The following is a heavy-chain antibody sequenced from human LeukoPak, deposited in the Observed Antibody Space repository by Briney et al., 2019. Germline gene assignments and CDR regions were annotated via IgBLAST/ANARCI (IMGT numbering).Heavy chain of an antibody. V-gene: IGHV3-23*01. CDR2: ISGSGGST. CDR3: ARLRIAVAVGFFDY. D-gene: IGHD6-19*01. J-gene: IGHJ4*02. CDR1: GFTFSSYA. Sequence: PGGSLRLSCAASGFTFSSYAMSWVRQAPGKGLEWVSAISGSGGSTYYADSVKGRFTISRDNSKNTLFLQMNSLRAEDTAVYYCARLRIAVAVGFFDYWGQGTLVTVSS.